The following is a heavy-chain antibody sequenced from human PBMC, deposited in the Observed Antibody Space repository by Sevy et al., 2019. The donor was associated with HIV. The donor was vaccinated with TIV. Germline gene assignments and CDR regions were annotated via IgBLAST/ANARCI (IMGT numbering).Heavy chain of an antibody. V-gene: IGHV1-24*01. CDR1: GYTLTKLS. Sequence: ASVKVSCKVSGYTLTKLSMHWVRQAPGKGLEWMGRFDPEDGETIFAQKLQGRVTMTEDTSTDTAYMELSSLRSEDTAVYYCAAAREYYEDSSGYLDYWGQGTLVTVSS. CDR3: AAAREYYEDSSGYLDY. CDR2: FDPEDGET. J-gene: IGHJ4*02. D-gene: IGHD3-22*01.